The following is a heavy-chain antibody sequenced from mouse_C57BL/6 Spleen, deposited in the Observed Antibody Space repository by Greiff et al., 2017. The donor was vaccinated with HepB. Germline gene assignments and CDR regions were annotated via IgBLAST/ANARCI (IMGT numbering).Heavy chain of an antibody. J-gene: IGHJ4*01. CDR3: ARSGSNYIYAMDY. CDR1: GFTFSDYG. D-gene: IGHD2-5*01. Sequence: VQLKQSGGGLVKPGGSLKLSCAASGFTFSDYGMHWVRQAPEKGLEWVAYISSGSSTIYYADTVKGRFTISRDNAKNTLFLQMTSLRSEDTAMYYCARSGSNYIYAMDYWGQGTSVTVSS. V-gene: IGHV5-17*01. CDR2: ISSGSSTI.